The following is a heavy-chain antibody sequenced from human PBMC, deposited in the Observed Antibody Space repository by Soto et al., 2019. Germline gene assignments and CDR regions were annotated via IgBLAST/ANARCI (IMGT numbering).Heavy chain of an antibody. D-gene: IGHD3-10*01. CDR1: GFTFSTYA. CDR2: ISSGSSYI. CDR3: ARDILSGGAYPDS. Sequence: GGSLRLSCAASGFTFSTYAMNWVRQAPGKGLEWISSISSGSSYIYYAGSVKGRFTISRDNAKNSLFLQMNSLRADDTAVYYCARDILSGGAYPDSWGQGTKVTVSS. V-gene: IGHV3-21*01. J-gene: IGHJ5*01.